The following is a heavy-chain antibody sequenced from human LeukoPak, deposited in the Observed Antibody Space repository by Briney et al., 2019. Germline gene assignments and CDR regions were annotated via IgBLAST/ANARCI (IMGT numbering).Heavy chain of an antibody. V-gene: IGHV4-59*01. Sequence: SETLSLTCTVSGGSISSYYWSWIRQPPGKGLEWIGYIYYSGSTNYNPSLKSRVTISVDTSKNQFSLKLSSVTAADTAVYYCARGSLYRGWSYYLDFWGQGSQVTVSS. D-gene: IGHD6-19*01. CDR1: GGSISSYY. CDR2: IYYSGST. J-gene: IGHJ4*02. CDR3: ARGSLYRGWSYYLDF.